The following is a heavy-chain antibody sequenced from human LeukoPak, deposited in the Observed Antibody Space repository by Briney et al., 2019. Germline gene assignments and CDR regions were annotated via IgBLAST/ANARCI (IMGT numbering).Heavy chain of an antibody. V-gene: IGHV3-48*04. D-gene: IGHD3-22*01. CDR1: GFTFSSYS. CDR3: ARADSSDAFDI. Sequence: GSLRLSCAASGFTFSSYSMNWVRQAPGKGLEWVSYISSSGSTIYYADSVEGRFTISRDNAKNSLYLQMNSLRAEDTAVYYCARADSSDAFDIWGQGTMVTVSS. J-gene: IGHJ3*02. CDR2: ISSSGSTI.